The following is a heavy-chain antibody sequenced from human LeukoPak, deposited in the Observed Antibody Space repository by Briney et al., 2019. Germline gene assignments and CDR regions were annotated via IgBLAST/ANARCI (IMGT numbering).Heavy chain of an antibody. J-gene: IGHJ4*02. CDR2: INPSGGST. CDR3: ARLRIPYDSSGYSPFDY. V-gene: IGHV1-46*01. D-gene: IGHD3-22*01. CDR1: GYTFTSYY. Sequence: GASVKVSCKASGYTFTSYYMHWVRQAPGQGLEWMGIINPSGGSTSYAQKFQGRVTMTRDTSTSTVYMELSSLRSEDTAVYYCARLRIPYDSSGYSPFDYWGQGTLVTVSS.